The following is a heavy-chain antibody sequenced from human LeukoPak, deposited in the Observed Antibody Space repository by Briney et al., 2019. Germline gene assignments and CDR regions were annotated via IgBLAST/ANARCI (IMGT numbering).Heavy chain of an antibody. CDR2: INHSGST. Sequence: SETLSLTXAVYGGSFSGYYWSWIRQPPGKGLEWIGEINHSGSTNYNPSLKSRVTISVDTSKNQFSLKMRSVTAADTAVYYCARGASSGYYYVRERGYYFDYWGQGTLVTVSS. CDR1: GGSFSGYY. J-gene: IGHJ4*02. V-gene: IGHV4-34*01. D-gene: IGHD3-22*01. CDR3: ARGASSGYYYVRERGYYFDY.